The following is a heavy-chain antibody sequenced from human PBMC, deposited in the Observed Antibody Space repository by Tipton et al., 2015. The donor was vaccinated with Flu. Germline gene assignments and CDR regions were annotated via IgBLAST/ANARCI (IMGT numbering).Heavy chain of an antibody. CDR1: GGSISSSSYY. V-gene: IGHV4-39*07. CDR2: IYYSGST. J-gene: IGHJ4*02. D-gene: IGHD6-13*01. CDR3: AIDDFGSSWYGY. Sequence: LRLSCTVSGGSISSSSYYWGWIRQPPGKGLEWIGSIYYSGSTYYNPSLKSRVTISVDTSENQFSLKLSSVTAADTAIYYCAIDDFGSSWYGYWGQGSLVTVSS.